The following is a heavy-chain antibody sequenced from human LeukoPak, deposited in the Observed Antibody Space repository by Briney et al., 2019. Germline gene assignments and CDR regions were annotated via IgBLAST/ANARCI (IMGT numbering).Heavy chain of an antibody. J-gene: IGHJ4*02. D-gene: IGHD4-17*01. CDR2: IIPIFGTA. V-gene: IGHV1-69*13. Sequence: SVKASCKASGGTFSSYAISWVRQAPGQGLEWMGGIIPIFGTANYAQKFQGRVTITADESTSTAYMELSSLRSEDTAVYYCARSYAGNQATVISSYYFDYWGQGTLVSVSS. CDR3: ARSYAGNQATVISSYYFDY. CDR1: GGTFSSYA.